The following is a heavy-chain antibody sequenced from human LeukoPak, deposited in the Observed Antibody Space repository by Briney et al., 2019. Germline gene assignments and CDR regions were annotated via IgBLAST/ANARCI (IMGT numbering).Heavy chain of an antibody. D-gene: IGHD2-8*01. CDR2: IYYSGST. CDR3: ASTGVSAENWFDP. J-gene: IGHJ5*02. Sequence: SETLSLTCTVSGGSISSYYWSWIRQPPGKGLEWIGYIYYSGSTNYNPSLKSRVTISVDTSKNQFSLKLSSVTAADTAVYYCASTGVSAENWFDPWGQGTLVTVSS. CDR1: GGSISSYY. V-gene: IGHV4-59*01.